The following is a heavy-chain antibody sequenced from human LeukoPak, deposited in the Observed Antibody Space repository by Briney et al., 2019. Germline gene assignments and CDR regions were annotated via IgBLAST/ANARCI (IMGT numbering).Heavy chain of an antibody. V-gene: IGHV4-59*01. J-gene: IGHJ5*02. D-gene: IGHD5-18*01. CDR3: ARGVYNYGGHNWFDL. Sequence: SETLSLTCTVSGGSISSYYWSWIRQPPGKGLERIGYISYSGSTNYNPSLKSRVTISVDTSKNQFSLKLSSVTAADAAVYYCARGVYNYGGHNWFDLWGQGTLVTVSS. CDR1: GGSISSYY. CDR2: ISYSGST.